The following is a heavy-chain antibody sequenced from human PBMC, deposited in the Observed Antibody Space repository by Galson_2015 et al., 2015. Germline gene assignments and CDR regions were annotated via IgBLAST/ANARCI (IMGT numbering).Heavy chain of an antibody. V-gene: IGHV3-48*01. CDR3: ARRAKRSDAFDV. CDR2: ITGSSSTR. CDR1: GFTFSTYN. Sequence: SLRLSCAASGFTFSTYNMIWVRQAPGKGLEYVSYITGSSSTRHYADSVKGRFTISRDNAKNSLYLRMNSLEGEDTAVYYCARRAKRSDAFDVWGQGTMVTVSS. J-gene: IGHJ3*01.